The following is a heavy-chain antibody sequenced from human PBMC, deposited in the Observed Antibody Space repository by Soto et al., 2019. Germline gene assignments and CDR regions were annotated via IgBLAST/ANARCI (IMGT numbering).Heavy chain of an antibody. CDR3: ARKGAAASYAHYYMDV. V-gene: IGHV4-59*01. CDR2: VYYSGNT. Sequence: PAETLSLTCTVSGGSISPYYWSWIRQPPGKGLEWIGDVYYSGNTNYNPSLESRATISVDTSRNRFSLNLTSATAADRAVYYCARKGAAASYAHYYMDVWGRGTAVTVSS. J-gene: IGHJ6*03. D-gene: IGHD6-13*01. CDR1: GGSISPYY.